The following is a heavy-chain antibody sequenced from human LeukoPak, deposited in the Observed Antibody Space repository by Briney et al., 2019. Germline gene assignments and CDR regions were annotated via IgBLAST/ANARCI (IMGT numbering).Heavy chain of an antibody. D-gene: IGHD3/OR15-3a*01. J-gene: IGHJ6*02. Sequence: GGSLRLSCAASGFTFTTYSMNWVRQAPGKGLEWVSSISSDSSYIFYADSLKGRFTISRDNAKNSLYLQMISLRAKDTAVYYCARVAFGLYVMDVWGQGTMVTVSS. CDR3: ARVAFGLYVMDV. V-gene: IGHV3-21*01. CDR1: GFTFTTYS. CDR2: ISSDSSYI.